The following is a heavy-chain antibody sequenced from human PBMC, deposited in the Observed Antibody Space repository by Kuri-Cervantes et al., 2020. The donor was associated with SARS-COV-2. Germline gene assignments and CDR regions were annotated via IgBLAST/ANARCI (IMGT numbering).Heavy chain of an antibody. CDR1: GFTFTGST. J-gene: IGHJ6*02. D-gene: IGHD6-19*01. V-gene: IGHV1-58*02. CDR3: ARAGVAGYSSGWNPYYYYGMDV. Sequence: SVKVSCKTSGFTFTGSTIQWVRQARGQGLEWIGWIVVGSGDTSYAQKFQGRVTITADESTSTAYMELSSLRSEDTAVYYCARAGVAGYSSGWNPYYYYGMDVWGQGTTVTVSS. CDR2: IVVGSGDT.